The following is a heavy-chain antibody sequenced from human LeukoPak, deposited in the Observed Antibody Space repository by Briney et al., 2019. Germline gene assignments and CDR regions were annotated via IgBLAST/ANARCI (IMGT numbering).Heavy chain of an antibody. D-gene: IGHD3-10*01. CDR2: ISWNSGSI. Sequence: PGGSLRLSCAASGFTFDDYAMHWVRQAPGKGLEWVSGISWNSGSIGYADSVKGRFTISRDNAKNSLYLQVNSLRSEDTALYYCAAGAGITRYWGQGTLVTVSS. J-gene: IGHJ4*02. CDR1: GFTFDDYA. V-gene: IGHV3-9*01. CDR3: AAGAGITRY.